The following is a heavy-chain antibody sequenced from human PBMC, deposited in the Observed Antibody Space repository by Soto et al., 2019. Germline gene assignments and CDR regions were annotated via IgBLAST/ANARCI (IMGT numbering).Heavy chain of an antibody. V-gene: IGHV4-39*01. J-gene: IGHJ4*02. CDR1: GGSISSSSYY. Sequence: SETLSLTCTVSGGSISSSSYYWGWIRQPPGKGLEWIGSIYYSGSTYYNPSLKSRVTISVDTSKNQFSLKLSSVTAADTAVYYCARVGTMTTVTTRLYYFDYWGQGTLVTVSS. D-gene: IGHD4-17*01. CDR3: ARVGTMTTVTTRLYYFDY. CDR2: IYYSGST.